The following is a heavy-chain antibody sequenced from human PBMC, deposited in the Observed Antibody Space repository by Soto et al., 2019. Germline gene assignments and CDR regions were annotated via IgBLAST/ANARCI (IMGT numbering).Heavy chain of an antibody. CDR2: IKHSGST. V-gene: IGHV4-34*01. Sequence: PSETLSLTSAVYGGTFSGHYCCWILQPPSKGLEWSGEIKHSGSTNYNPSLKRRVTISVDTSKNQFCLKLSSVTAADTAVYYCARKGYRSSRTGGTGIPIDYWGQGTLVTV. CDR1: GGTFSGHY. D-gene: IGHD6-13*01. J-gene: IGHJ4*02. CDR3: ARKGYRSSRTGGTGIPIDY.